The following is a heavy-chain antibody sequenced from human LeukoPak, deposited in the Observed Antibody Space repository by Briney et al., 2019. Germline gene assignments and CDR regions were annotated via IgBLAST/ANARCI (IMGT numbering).Heavy chain of an antibody. CDR1: GGIVSSNSAA. Sequence: SQTLSLTCAISGGIVSSNSAAWNWIRQSPARVLEWLGRTYYRSKLYNQYAGSVKGRITNNPDTSKKQFSLQLNAVTPEDTAVYYCARGSSISSRSLDSWGQGTLVTVSS. CDR2: TYYRSKLYN. J-gene: IGHJ4*02. V-gene: IGHV6-1*01. D-gene: IGHD6-6*01. CDR3: ARGSSISSRSLDS.